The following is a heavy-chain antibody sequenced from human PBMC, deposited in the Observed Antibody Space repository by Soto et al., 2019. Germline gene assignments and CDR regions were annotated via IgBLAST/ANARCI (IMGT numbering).Heavy chain of an antibody. CDR3: ARGGDYYDSSGYYRDAFDI. Sequence: ASVKVSCKTSGYSFTKYGLHWVRQAPGQRLEWMGWINPGNGDTKYSQKFQGRVTITRDTSASTAYMELSSLRSEDTAVYYCARGGDYYDSSGYYRDAFDIWGQGTMVTVSS. CDR1: GYSFTKYG. D-gene: IGHD3-22*01. V-gene: IGHV1-3*01. J-gene: IGHJ3*02. CDR2: INPGNGDT.